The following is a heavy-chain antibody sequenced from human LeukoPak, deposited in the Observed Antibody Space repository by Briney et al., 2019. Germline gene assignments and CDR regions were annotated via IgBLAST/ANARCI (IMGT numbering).Heavy chain of an antibody. D-gene: IGHD2-2*01. Sequence: SETLSLTCAVYGGSFSGYYWSWIRQPPGKGLEWIGEINHSGSTNYNPSLKSRVTISVDTSKNQFSLKLSSVTAADTAVYYYARHPRRSIVVVPAAIRPNYAFDIWGQGTMVTVSS. CDR1: GGSFSGYY. CDR2: INHSGST. CDR3: ARHPRRSIVVVPAAIRPNYAFDI. V-gene: IGHV4-34*01. J-gene: IGHJ3*02.